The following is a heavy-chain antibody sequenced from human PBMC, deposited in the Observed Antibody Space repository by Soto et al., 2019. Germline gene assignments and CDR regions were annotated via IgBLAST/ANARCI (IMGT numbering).Heavy chain of an antibody. V-gene: IGHV3-23*01. Sequence: EVQLLESGGGLVQPGGSLRLSCAASGFTFSSYAMSWVRQAPGKGLEWVSAISGSGGSTYYADSVKGRFTISRDNSKNTLYLQMNSLRAEDTAVYYCAKDHLDGPEGYDFWSGYYKYWGQGTLVTVSS. D-gene: IGHD3-3*01. CDR2: ISGSGGST. CDR1: GFTFSSYA. J-gene: IGHJ4*02. CDR3: AKDHLDGPEGYDFWSGYYKY.